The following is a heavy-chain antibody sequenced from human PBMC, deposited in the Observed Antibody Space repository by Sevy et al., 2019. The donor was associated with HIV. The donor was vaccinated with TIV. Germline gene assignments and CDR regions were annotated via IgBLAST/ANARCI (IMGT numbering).Heavy chain of an antibody. CDR1: GFTFSSYS. J-gene: IGHJ4*02. CDR3: ARWDFGVVIAFDY. V-gene: IGHV3-48*01. Sequence: GGSLRLSCAASGFTFSSYSMNWVRQAPGKGLEWVSYISSSSSTIYYAYSVKGRFTISRDNAKNSLYLQMNSLRAEDTALYYCARWDFGVVIAFDYWGQGTLVTVSS. CDR2: ISSSSSTI. D-gene: IGHD3-3*01.